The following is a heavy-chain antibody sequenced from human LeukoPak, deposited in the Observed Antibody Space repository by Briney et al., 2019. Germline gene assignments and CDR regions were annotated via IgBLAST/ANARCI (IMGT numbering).Heavy chain of an antibody. J-gene: IGHJ4*02. CDR1: GGSISSGDYY. V-gene: IGHV4-30-4*08. Sequence: SETLSLTCTVSGGSISSGDYYWSWIRQPPGKGLEWIGYIYYSGSTYYNPSLRSRVTISVDTSKNQFSLKLSSVTAADTAVYYCASSSGYYYDSSGYYPNRYWGQGTLVTVSS. CDR2: IYYSGST. D-gene: IGHD3-22*01. CDR3: ASSSGYYYDSSGYYPNRY.